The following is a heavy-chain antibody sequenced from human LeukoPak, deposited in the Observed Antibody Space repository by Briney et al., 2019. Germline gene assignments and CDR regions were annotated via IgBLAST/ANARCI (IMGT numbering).Heavy chain of an antibody. CDR1: GFTFSSYS. Sequence: PGGSLRLSCAASGFTFSSYSVNWVRQAPGKGLEWVSSISSSSSYIYYADSVKGRFTISRDNAKNSLYLQMNSLRAEDTAVYYCAREYSSGWPNPDYWGQGTLVTVSS. D-gene: IGHD6-19*01. V-gene: IGHV3-21*01. CDR3: AREYSSGWPNPDY. J-gene: IGHJ4*02. CDR2: ISSSSSYI.